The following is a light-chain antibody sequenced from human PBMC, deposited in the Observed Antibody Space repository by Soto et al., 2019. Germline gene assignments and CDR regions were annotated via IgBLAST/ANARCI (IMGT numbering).Light chain of an antibody. CDR3: SSYTSSSTWV. CDR2: DVN. CDR1: SSDVGYYNY. V-gene: IGLV2-14*03. Sequence: QSVLTQSASVSGSPGQSITISCTGTSSDVGYYNYVSWYQHHPGKAPKLVIYDVNNRPSEVSNRFSGSKSGNTASLTISGLQAEEEADYYCSSYTSSSTWVFGGGTKLTVL. J-gene: IGLJ3*02.